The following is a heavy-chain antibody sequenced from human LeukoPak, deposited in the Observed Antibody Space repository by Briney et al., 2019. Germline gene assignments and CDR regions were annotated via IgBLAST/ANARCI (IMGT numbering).Heavy chain of an antibody. D-gene: IGHD4-23*01. V-gene: IGHV1-46*01. CDR2: INPRGTST. J-gene: IGHJ5*02. Sequence: GASVKVSCKASGYTFTRHYMHWVRQAPGQGLEWMGLINPRGTSTIYAEKFQGRIILTRGMSSTTDYMELSSLKSDDTAVYYCARDNSMDERGWWFDPWGQGTLVTVSS. CDR3: ARDNSMDERGWWFDP. CDR1: GYTFTRHY.